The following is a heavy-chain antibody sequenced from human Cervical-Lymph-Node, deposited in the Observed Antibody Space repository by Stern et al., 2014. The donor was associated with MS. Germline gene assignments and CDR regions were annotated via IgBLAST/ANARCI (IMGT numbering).Heavy chain of an antibody. CDR2: ISSSGGT. CDR3: ARGYTTSSGRPDY. Sequence: QVQLVQSGPGLVKPSETLSLTCTVSGGSTSSYYWSWIRQPPGKGLEWIGYISSSGGTKYNPSLKSRVTISLYTSKNKFPLNLRPVTAADTAVYYCARGYTTSSGRPDYWGQGTLVTVSS. J-gene: IGHJ4*02. CDR1: GGSTSSYY. V-gene: IGHV4-59*08. D-gene: IGHD6-6*01.